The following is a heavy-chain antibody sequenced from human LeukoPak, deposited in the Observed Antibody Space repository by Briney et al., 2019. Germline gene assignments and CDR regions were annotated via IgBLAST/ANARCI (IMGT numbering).Heavy chain of an antibody. V-gene: IGHV4-59*01. J-gene: IGHJ4*02. CDR3: ARGACSGGSCYRIAVAYFDY. Sequence: PSETLSLTCTVSGGSISSYYWRWIRQHPGKGLEWIGYIYYSGSTNYNPSLKSRVTISVDTSKNQFSLKLTSVTAADTAVYYCARGACSGGSCYRIAVAYFDYWGQGTLVTVSS. D-gene: IGHD2-15*01. CDR1: GGSISSYY. CDR2: IYYSGST.